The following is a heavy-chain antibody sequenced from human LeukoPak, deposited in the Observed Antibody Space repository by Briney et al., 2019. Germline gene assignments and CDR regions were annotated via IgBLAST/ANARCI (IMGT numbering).Heavy chain of an antibody. CDR3: ARSIGLTGGGVDV. J-gene: IGHJ6*02. D-gene: IGHD3-9*01. CDR1: GFTFRDYN. CDR2: ITNDGSTI. Sequence: GGSLRLSCAASGFTFRDYNMNWRRQPPGKGLEWVSYITNDGSTIHHADSVKGRFTLSRDNAKKTLYLQMNSLRAEDTAVYYCARSIGLTGGGVDVWGQGTTVTVSS. V-gene: IGHV3-11*01.